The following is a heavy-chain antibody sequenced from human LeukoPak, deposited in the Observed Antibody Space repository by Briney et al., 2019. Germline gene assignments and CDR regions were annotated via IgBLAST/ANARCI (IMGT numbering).Heavy chain of an antibody. CDR3: AKDPRTYCSGGSCYSPLFFDY. J-gene: IGHJ4*02. V-gene: IGHV3-30*18. D-gene: IGHD2-15*01. CDR2: ISYDGNDK. Sequence: GGSLRLSCAASGLTFSSNGMHWVRQAPGKGLEWVAVISYDGNDKDHADSVKGRFTISRDNSKNTLYLQMNSLRAEDTAVYYCAKDPRTYCSGGSCYSPLFFDYWGQGTLVTVSS. CDR1: GLTFSSNG.